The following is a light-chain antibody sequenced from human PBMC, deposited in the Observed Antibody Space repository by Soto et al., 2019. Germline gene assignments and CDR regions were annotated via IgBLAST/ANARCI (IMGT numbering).Light chain of an antibody. Sequence: QSVLTQPPSVSAAPGQKVTISCSGSSSNIGGNSVSWYQQLPGTAPKLLIYDDNKRPSGIPDRCSGSKSGTSATLGITGFQTGDEADYYCGSWDSSLSAYVFGTGTKVTV. CDR3: GSWDSSLSAYV. V-gene: IGLV1-51*01. CDR2: DDN. J-gene: IGLJ1*01. CDR1: SSNIGGNS.